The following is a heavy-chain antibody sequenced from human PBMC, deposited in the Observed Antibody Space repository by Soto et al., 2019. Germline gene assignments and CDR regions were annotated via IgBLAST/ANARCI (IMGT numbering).Heavy chain of an antibody. J-gene: IGHJ3*02. V-gene: IGHV6-1*01. Sequence: PSQTLSLTCVISGDSVSSNSAAWNWIRQSPSRGLEWLGRTYYRSKWYNDYAVSVKSRITINPDTSKNQFSLQLNSVTPEDTAVYYCARELAVLRYFDWLGAFDIRGQGTMVTVSS. CDR1: GDSVSSNSAA. CDR2: TYYRSKWYN. CDR3: ARELAVLRYFDWLGAFDI. D-gene: IGHD3-9*01.